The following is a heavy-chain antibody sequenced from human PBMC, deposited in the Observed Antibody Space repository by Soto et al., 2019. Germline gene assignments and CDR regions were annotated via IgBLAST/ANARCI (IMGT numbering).Heavy chain of an antibody. J-gene: IGHJ6*02. Sequence: SVKVSCKASGGTSSSYAISWVRQAPGQGLEWMGGIIPIFGTANYAQKFQGRVTITADESTSTAYMELSSLRSEDTAVYYCARSPVGRYSYYGMDFWGQGTTVTVSS. CDR1: GGTSSSYA. CDR2: IIPIFGTA. D-gene: IGHD1-26*01. CDR3: ARSPVGRYSYYGMDF. V-gene: IGHV1-69*13.